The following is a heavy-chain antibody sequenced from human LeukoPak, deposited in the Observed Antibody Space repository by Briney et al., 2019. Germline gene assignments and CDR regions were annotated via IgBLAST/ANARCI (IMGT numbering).Heavy chain of an antibody. D-gene: IGHD5-12*01. CDR3: ARGYSATYGRFDY. CDR1: GGSISSYY. J-gene: IGHJ4*02. V-gene: IGHV4-59*01. Sequence: PSETLSLTCTVSGGSISSYYWSWIRQPPGKGLEWIGYIYYSGSTNYNPSLKSRVTISVDTSKNQFSLRLSSVTAADTAVYYCARGYSATYGRFDYWGQGTLVTVSS. CDR2: IYYSGST.